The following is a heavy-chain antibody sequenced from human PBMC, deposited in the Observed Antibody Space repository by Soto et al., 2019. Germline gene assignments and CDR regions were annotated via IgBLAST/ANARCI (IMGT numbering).Heavy chain of an antibody. CDR1: GFAVSSNY. D-gene: IGHD1-7*01. CDR2: IHSGGDT. V-gene: IGHV3-66*01. Sequence: EVQLVESGGDLVQPGGSLRLSCAASGFAVSSNYMTWVRQAPGKWLEWVSVIHSGGDTHYADSVRGRFTISRDNSKNTLYLQMNSLRAEDTAVYYCARSRTGTTYGGMDVWCQGTTVTVSS. CDR3: ARSRTGTTYGGMDV. J-gene: IGHJ6*02.